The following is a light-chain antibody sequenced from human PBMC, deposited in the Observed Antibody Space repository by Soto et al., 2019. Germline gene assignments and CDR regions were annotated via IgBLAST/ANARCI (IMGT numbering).Light chain of an antibody. CDR2: GAY. CDR3: PHYGTSPIT. V-gene: IGKV3-20*01. Sequence: EIVLTQSPGTLSLSPGQRATLSCRATQSLSGSYLAWYQQKPGQAPRLLICGAYSRPTGIPDRFSGSGSGTDFTLTVSRLEPEDFAVYFCPHYGTSPITFGQGTRLEIK. CDR1: QSLSGSY. J-gene: IGKJ5*01.